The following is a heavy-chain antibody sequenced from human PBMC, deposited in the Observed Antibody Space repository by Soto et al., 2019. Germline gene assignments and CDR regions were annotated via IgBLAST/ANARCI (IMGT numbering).Heavy chain of an antibody. CDR1: GFTFSSYE. D-gene: IGHD2-21*02. Sequence: EVQLVESGGGLVQPGGSLRLSCAASGFTFSSYEMNWVRQAPGKGLEWVSYISSSGSTIYYADSVKGRFTISRDNAKNSLYLQMNSLRAEDTAVYYCARDCGGDRLGQPVGYYFDYWGQGTLVTVSS. CDR2: ISSSGSTI. CDR3: ARDCGGDRLGQPVGYYFDY. V-gene: IGHV3-48*03. J-gene: IGHJ4*02.